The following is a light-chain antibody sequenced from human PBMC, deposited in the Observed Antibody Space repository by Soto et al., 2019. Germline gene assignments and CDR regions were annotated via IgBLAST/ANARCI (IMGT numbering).Light chain of an antibody. V-gene: IGLV2-14*01. Sequence: SALPQPAPVSGSPGQWIAISCTGTRRYVGAYNYVSWXQQHPGKDPKLMISEVTNRPSGGSDRFSGSKSGTSASLAITGLQAEDDAEYYCQSYDSSLSALCGTGTKVTVL. J-gene: IGLJ1*01. CDR2: EVT. CDR1: RRYVGAYNY. CDR3: QSYDSSLSAL.